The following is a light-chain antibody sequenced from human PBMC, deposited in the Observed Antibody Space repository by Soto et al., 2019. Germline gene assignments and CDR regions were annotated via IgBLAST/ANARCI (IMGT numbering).Light chain of an antibody. CDR2: DIS. CDR1: QSVAGS. Sequence: VLTQSPATLSLSPGEGAIVSSRASQSVAGSLAWYQQKPGQAPRILIYDISTRAAAIPARFSGGGSGTDFTLTVSSLDPEDFALYYCQQRSNRITFGQGTRLEIK. CDR3: QQRSNRIT. V-gene: IGKV3-11*01. J-gene: IGKJ5*01.